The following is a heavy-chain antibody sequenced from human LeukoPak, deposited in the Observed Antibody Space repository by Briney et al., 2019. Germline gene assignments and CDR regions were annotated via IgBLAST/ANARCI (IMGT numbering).Heavy chain of an antibody. J-gene: IGHJ5*02. Sequence: SETLSLTCTVSGGSISSSIYYWGWIRQPPGKGLEWIGSIYYSGSTYYNPSLKSRVTISVDTSKNQFSLKLSSVTAADTAVYYCAREGYCSSTSCWYSSSWYEHWGQGTLVTVSS. V-gene: IGHV4-39*07. D-gene: IGHD2-2*01. CDR1: GGSISSSIYY. CDR2: IYYSGST. CDR3: AREGYCSSTSCWYSSSWYEH.